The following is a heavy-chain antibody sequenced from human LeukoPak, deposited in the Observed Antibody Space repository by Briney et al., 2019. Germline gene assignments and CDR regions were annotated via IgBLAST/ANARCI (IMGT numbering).Heavy chain of an antibody. CDR2: ISSSSSYI. CDR3: ANEYSSSAEAGQISRGYYYGMDV. J-gene: IGHJ6*02. Sequence: KPGGSLRLSCAASGFTFSTYSMNWVRKAPGQGLEWVSFISSSSSYIYYAYSVKSRFTISRENAKNSLYLQMNSLRAEDTAVYYCANEYSSSAEAGQISRGYYYGMDVWGQGTTVTVSS. V-gene: IGHV3-21*01. CDR1: GFTFSTYS. D-gene: IGHD6-6*01.